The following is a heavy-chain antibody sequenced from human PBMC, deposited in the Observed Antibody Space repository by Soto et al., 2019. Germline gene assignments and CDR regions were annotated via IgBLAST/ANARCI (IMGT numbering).Heavy chain of an antibody. D-gene: IGHD3-10*01. J-gene: IGHJ6*02. Sequence: ASVKVSCTASGYTFTSYYMHWVRQAPGQGLEWMGIINPSGGSTSYAQKFQGRVTMTRDTSTSTVYMELSSLRSEDTAVYYCARAAVTMVRGVKENYGMDVWGQGTTVTVSS. CDR2: INPSGGST. CDR3: ARAAVTMVRGVKENYGMDV. CDR1: GYTFTSYY. V-gene: IGHV1-46*03.